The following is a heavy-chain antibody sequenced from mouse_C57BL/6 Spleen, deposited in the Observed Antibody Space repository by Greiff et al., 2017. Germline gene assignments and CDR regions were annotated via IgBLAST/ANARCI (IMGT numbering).Heavy chain of an antibody. Sequence: VQLQQSGAELARPGASVKLSCKASGYTFTSYGISWVKQRTGQGLEWIGEIYPRSGNTYYNEKFKGKATLTADKSSSTAYMELRSLTSEDSVVYFCARDYYGSREGYFDVWGTGTTVTVSS. V-gene: IGHV1-81*01. J-gene: IGHJ1*03. CDR2: IYPRSGNT. CDR1: GYTFTSYG. CDR3: ARDYYGSREGYFDV. D-gene: IGHD1-1*01.